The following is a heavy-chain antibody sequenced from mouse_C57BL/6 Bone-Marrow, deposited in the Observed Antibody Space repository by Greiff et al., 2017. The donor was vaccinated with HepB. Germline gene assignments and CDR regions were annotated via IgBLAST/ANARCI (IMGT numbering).Heavy chain of an antibody. Sequence: EVKLVESGGGLVKPGGSLKLSCAASGFTFSSYAMSWVRQTPEKRLEWVATISDGGSYTYYPDNVKGRFTISRDNAKNNLYLQMSHLKSEDTAMYYCAREDYSNLAWFAYWGRGTLVTVSA. CDR3: AREDYSNLAWFAY. D-gene: IGHD2-5*01. J-gene: IGHJ3*01. CDR2: ISDGGSYT. CDR1: GFTFSSYA. V-gene: IGHV5-4*01.